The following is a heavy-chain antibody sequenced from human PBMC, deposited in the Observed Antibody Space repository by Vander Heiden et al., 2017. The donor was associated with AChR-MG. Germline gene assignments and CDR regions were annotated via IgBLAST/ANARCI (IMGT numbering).Heavy chain of an antibody. Sequence: DSVKGRFTISRDNSKNTLYLQMNSLRAEDTAVYYCARDGDGPDTAMVLGYWGQGTLVTVSS. D-gene: IGHD5-18*01. J-gene: IGHJ4*02. V-gene: IGHV3-30*07. CDR3: ARDGDGPDTAMVLGY.